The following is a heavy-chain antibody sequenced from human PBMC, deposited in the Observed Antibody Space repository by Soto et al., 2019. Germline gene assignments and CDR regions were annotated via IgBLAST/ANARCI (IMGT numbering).Heavy chain of an antibody. CDR3: ARLRRADFWSGYSLSGMDV. CDR2: ISAYNGNT. CDR1: GYTFTSYG. Sequence: ASVKVSCKASGYTFTSYGISWVRQAPGQGLEWMGWISAYNGNTNYAQKLQGRVTMTTDTSTSTAYMELRSLRSDDTAVYYCARLRRADFWSGYSLSGMDVWGQGTTGTVS. J-gene: IGHJ6*02. V-gene: IGHV1-18*01. D-gene: IGHD3-3*01.